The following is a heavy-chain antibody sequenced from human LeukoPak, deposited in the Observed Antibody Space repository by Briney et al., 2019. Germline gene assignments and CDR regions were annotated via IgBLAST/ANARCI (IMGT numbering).Heavy chain of an antibody. CDR2: ISRDGIS. Sequence: GRSLRLSCAASGFSFSIFDMYWIRQSPGKGLECVSVISRDGISYYADSVKGRFTISRDNSKNTLYLQMNSLRAEDTAVYYCSKKGQANDDGKPGWGQGTLVTVSS. V-gene: IGHV3-23*01. CDR3: SKKGQANDDGKPG. J-gene: IGHJ4*02. D-gene: IGHD1-1*01. CDR1: GFSFSIFD.